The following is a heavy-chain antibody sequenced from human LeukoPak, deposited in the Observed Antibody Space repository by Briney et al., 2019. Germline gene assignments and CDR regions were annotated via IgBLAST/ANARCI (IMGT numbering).Heavy chain of an antibody. V-gene: IGHV3-30*02. J-gene: IGHJ4*02. Sequence: PGGSLRLSCAASGFSFSAYAMYWVRQAPDKGPEWVALIRYDGINKYYGDSVKGRFTISRDNSKNMLYLQMNSLRAEDTAVYYCVKTGSGWYGDYWGQGARVTVSS. CDR1: GFSFSAYA. D-gene: IGHD6-13*01. CDR2: IRYDGINK. CDR3: VKTGSGWYGDY.